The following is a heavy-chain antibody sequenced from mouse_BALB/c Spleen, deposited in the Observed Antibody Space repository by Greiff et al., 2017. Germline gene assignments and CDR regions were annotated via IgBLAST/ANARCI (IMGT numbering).Heavy chain of an antibody. J-gene: IGHJ1*01. V-gene: IGHV7-3*02. CDR1: GFTFTDYY. Sequence: EVMLVGSGGGLVQPGGSLGLSCATSGFTFTDYYMSWGRQPPGKALEWLGFIRNKANGYTTEYSASVKGRFTISRDNSQSILYLQMNTLRAEDSATYYCARDRGYGSYWYFDVWGAGTTVTVSS. CDR3: ARDRGYGSYWYFDV. CDR2: IRNKANGYTT. D-gene: IGHD1-1*01.